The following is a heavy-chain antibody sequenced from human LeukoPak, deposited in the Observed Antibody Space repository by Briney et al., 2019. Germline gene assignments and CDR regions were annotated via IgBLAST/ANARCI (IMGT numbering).Heavy chain of an antibody. CDR1: GGTFSSYA. D-gene: IGHD5-18*01. Sequence: ASVKVSCKASGGTFSSYAISWVRQAPGQGLEWMGRIIPIFGTANYAQKFQGRVTITTDESTSTAYMELSSLRSEDTAVYYCAREIGYSYGGAWYFDYWGQGALVTVSS. CDR3: AREIGYSYGGAWYFDY. CDR2: IIPIFGTA. J-gene: IGHJ4*02. V-gene: IGHV1-69*05.